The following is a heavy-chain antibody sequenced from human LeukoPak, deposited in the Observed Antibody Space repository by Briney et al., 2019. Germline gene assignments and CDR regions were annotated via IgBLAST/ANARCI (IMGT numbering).Heavy chain of an antibody. CDR1: GFTFDDYG. CDR3: ARAPLINFYYHYYMDV. J-gene: IGHJ6*03. Sequence: GGSLRPACAASGFTFDDYGLSWVRQAPRKGLEWVSGINWNGDNRGYADSVKGRFTISRDNAKNSLYLQMNSLRAEDTALYYCARAPLINFYYHYYMDVWGKGTTVTVS. V-gene: IGHV3-20*04. CDR2: INWNGDNR.